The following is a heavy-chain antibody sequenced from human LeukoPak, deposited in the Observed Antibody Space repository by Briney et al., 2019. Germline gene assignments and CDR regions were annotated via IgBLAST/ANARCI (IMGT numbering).Heavy chain of an antibody. V-gene: IGHV3-23*01. Sequence: TGGSLRLSCAASGFTFSSYAMSWVRQAPGKGLEWVSAISGSGGSTYYADSVKGRFTISRDNSKNTLYLQMNSPRAEDTAVYYCAKGSGAPRGRIAVAGPIDYWGQGTLVTVSS. CDR1: GFTFSSYA. CDR3: AKGSGAPRGRIAVAGPIDY. CDR2: ISGSGGST. D-gene: IGHD6-19*01. J-gene: IGHJ4*02.